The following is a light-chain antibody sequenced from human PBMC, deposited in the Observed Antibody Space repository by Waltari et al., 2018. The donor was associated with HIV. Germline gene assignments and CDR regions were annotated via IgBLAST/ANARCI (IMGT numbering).Light chain of an antibody. CDR1: QSVSSSY. Sequence: ELVLTHSPGTLSLSPGESATLPCRASQSVSSSYLAWYQQKPGQAPRLLIYGASSRATGIPDRFSGSGSGTDFTLTISRLEREDFAVYYCQQYGSSLTWTFGQGTKVEIK. V-gene: IGKV3-20*01. J-gene: IGKJ1*01. CDR2: GAS. CDR3: QQYGSSLTWT.